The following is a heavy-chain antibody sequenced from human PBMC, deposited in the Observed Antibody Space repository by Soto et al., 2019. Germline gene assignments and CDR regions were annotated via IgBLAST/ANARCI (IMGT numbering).Heavy chain of an antibody. Sequence: SVKVSCKASGGTFSSYAISWVRQAHGQGLEWMGGIIPIFGTANYAQKFQGRVTITADKSTSTAYMELSSLRSEDTAVYYCARERFLEWLPPHWFDPWGQGTLVTVSS. V-gene: IGHV1-69*06. CDR1: GGTFSSYA. D-gene: IGHD3-3*01. CDR3: ARERFLEWLPPHWFDP. J-gene: IGHJ5*02. CDR2: IIPIFGTA.